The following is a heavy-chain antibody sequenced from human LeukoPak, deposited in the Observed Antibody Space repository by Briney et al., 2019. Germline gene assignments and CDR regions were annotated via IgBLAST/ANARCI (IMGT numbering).Heavy chain of an antibody. D-gene: IGHD1-26*01. CDR3: ARDRMGAILYFDY. CDR2: ITGSGATT. Sequence: PGGSLRLSCEDSGFTFRSYEMNWVRQAPGKGLEWVSAITGSGATTYYGDSVKGRLTISRDNSKSTLYLQVNSLRAEDTAVYYCARDRMGAILYFDYWGQGTLVTVSS. V-gene: IGHV3-23*01. CDR1: GFTFRSYE. J-gene: IGHJ4*02.